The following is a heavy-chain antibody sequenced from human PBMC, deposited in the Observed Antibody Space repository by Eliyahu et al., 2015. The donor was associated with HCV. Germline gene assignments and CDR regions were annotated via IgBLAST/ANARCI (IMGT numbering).Heavy chain of an antibody. CDR3: AKDPSSSADDY. J-gene: IGHJ4*02. D-gene: IGHD3-10*01. Sequence: QVQLVESGGGVVQPGRSLRLSXAASGFTFSSYGMPWVRQAPGKGLEWVAVISYDGSNKYYADSVKGRFTISRDNSKNTLYLQMNSLRAEDTAVYYCAKDPSSSADDYWGQGTLVTVSS. CDR2: ISYDGSNK. V-gene: IGHV3-30*18. CDR1: GFTFSSYG.